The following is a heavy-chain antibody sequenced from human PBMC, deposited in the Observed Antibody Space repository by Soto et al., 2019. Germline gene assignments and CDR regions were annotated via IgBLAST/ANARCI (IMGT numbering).Heavy chain of an antibody. CDR3: AHSDLSGVVIPFGF. J-gene: IGHJ4*02. CDR1: GFSFTTGREA. D-gene: IGHD3-3*01. V-gene: IGHV2-5*01. Sequence: SGPTLVNPTATLTLTCYFSGFSFTTGREAVGWIRQPPGKALAWLGLIYGNDDKRFSPSLKSRLTITKGTTSTQVVLTLSNMDPGDTGTYYCAHSDLSGVVIPFGFWGQGTVVTV. CDR2: IYGNDDK.